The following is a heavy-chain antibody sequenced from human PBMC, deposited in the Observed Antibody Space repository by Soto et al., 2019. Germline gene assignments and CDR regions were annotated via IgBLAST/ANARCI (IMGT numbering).Heavy chain of an antibody. CDR2: IYYTGTT. V-gene: IGHV4-61*01. CDR1: GGSVSSDTYY. Sequence: SETLSLTCTFSGGSVSSDTYYWTWIRQPPGKGLEWIGYIYYTGTTNYNPSLKSRVTMSIDTSKNQFSLRLSSVTAADTAVYFCAREANYDSSGYLLDYWGRGTLVTVSS. J-gene: IGHJ4*02. D-gene: IGHD3-22*01. CDR3: AREANYDSSGYLLDY.